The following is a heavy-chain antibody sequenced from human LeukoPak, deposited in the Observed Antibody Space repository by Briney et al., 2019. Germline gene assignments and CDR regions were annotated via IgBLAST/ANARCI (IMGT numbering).Heavy chain of an antibody. V-gene: IGHV1-24*01. CDR1: GYTLTELS. Sequence: ASVKVSCKVSGYTLTELSMHWVRQAPGKGLEWMGGFDPEDGETIYAQKFQGRVTMTEDTSTDTAYMELSSLRSEDTAVYYCARGSDYYDSSGYYYDYWGQGTLVTVSS. J-gene: IGHJ4*02. CDR2: FDPEDGET. D-gene: IGHD3-22*01. CDR3: ARGSDYYDSSGYYYDY.